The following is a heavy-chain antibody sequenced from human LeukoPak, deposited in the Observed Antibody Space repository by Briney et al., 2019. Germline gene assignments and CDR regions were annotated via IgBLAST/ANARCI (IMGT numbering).Heavy chain of an antibody. CDR1: GGSFSGYY. J-gene: IGHJ6*03. D-gene: IGHD3-10*01. V-gene: IGHV4-34*01. Sequence: SETLSLTCAVYGGSFSGYYWSWIRQPPGKGLEWIGEINHSGSTNYNPSLKSRVTISVDTSKNQFSLKLSSVTAADTAVYYCARNRIYYYGSGSYYKGYYYYYMDVWGKGTTVTISS. CDR2: INHSGST. CDR3: ARNRIYYYGSGSYYKGYYYYYMDV.